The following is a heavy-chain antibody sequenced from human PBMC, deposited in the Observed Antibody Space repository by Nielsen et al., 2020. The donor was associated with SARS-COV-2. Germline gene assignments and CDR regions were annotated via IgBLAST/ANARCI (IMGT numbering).Heavy chain of an antibody. D-gene: IGHD2-15*01. CDR1: GFTFSQYG. CDR2: ISHDESSQ. CDR3: AREPPSGFCGRGACLAMDD. V-gene: IGHV3-30*04. J-gene: IGHJ6*04. Sequence: GESLKISCAASGFTFSQYGLDWVRQAPGKGLEWVAMISHDESSQYYAGSVKGRFTISRDNSKNTLFLQMDSLKTEDTAVYFCAREPPSGFCGRGACLAMDDWGKGTTVTVSS.